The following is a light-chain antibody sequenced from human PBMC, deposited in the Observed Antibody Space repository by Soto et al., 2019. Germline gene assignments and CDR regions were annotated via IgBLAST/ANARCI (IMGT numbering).Light chain of an antibody. CDR2: GAS. Sequence: EIVLTQSPGTLSLSPGERATLSCRASQSVRSSYFAWYQHKPGQAPRLLIFGASTRAPGIPDRFSGSGSGTDFTLTISKLEPEDFALFYCQQYGNSPLTFGGGTKVDIK. V-gene: IGKV3-20*01. J-gene: IGKJ4*01. CDR3: QQYGNSPLT. CDR1: QSVRSSY.